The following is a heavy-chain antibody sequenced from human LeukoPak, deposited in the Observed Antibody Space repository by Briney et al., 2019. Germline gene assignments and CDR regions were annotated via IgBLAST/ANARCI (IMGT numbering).Heavy chain of an antibody. Sequence: SVKVSCKPSGGTLSSYAISWVRHAPGQGLGWMGGIIPIFGTANYAQKFQGRVTITTDESTSTAYMELSSLRSEDTAVYYCAAHATLTTSPFYYMDVWGKGATVTVSS. CDR1: GGTLSSYA. CDR2: IIPIFGTA. CDR3: AAHATLTTSPFYYMDV. V-gene: IGHV1-69*05. J-gene: IGHJ6*03. D-gene: IGHD4-11*01.